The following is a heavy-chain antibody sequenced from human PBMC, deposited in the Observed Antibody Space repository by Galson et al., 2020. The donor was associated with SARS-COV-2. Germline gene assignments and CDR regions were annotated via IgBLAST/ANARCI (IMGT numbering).Heavy chain of an antibody. Sequence: GESLKISCAASGFTFSSYSMNWVRQAPGKGLEWVSSISTSNSYIYYAHSVKGRFTISRDNAKNTLYLQMNSLRAEDTAVYYCARDLTTVTSIMFDYWGQGALVTGSS. CDR1: GFTFSSYS. CDR3: ARDLTTVTSIMFDY. D-gene: IGHD4-17*01. V-gene: IGHV3-21*01. CDR2: ISTSNSYI. J-gene: IGHJ4*02.